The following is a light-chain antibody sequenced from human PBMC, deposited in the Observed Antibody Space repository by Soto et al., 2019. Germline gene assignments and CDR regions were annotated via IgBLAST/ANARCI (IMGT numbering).Light chain of an antibody. CDR1: SSDIGAYNY. V-gene: IGLV2-14*01. Sequence: QSALTQPASVSGSPGQSITISCTGTSSDIGAYNYVSWYQQHPGKAPKLMIYEVAYRPSGVSNRFSGSKSGNTASLTISGLQAEDEGDYYCNSYTSSRTWVFGGGTKVTVL. CDR3: NSYTSSRTWV. J-gene: IGLJ3*02. CDR2: EVA.